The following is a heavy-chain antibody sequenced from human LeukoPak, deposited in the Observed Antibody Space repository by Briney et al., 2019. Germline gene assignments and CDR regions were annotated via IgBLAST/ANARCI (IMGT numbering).Heavy chain of an antibody. Sequence: PSETLSLTCAVYGGSFSGYYWSWIRQPPGKGLEWIGEINHSGSTNYNPSLKSRVTISVDTSKNQFSLKLSSVTAADTAVYYCASAPRYYYDSSGYYEPLVDYWGQGTLVTVSS. J-gene: IGHJ4*02. D-gene: IGHD3-22*01. CDR1: GGSFSGYY. CDR3: ASAPRYYYDSSGYYEPLVDY. CDR2: INHSGST. V-gene: IGHV4-34*01.